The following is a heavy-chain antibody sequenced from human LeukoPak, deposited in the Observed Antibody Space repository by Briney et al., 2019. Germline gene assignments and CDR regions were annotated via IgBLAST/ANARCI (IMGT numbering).Heavy chain of an antibody. CDR2: IYPGDSDT. V-gene: IGHV5-51*01. J-gene: IGHJ4*02. CDR1: GYTFINYW. Sequence: GESLKISCKASGYTFINYWIAWVRQMPEKGLELMGLIYPGDSDTRYSPPFQGHVTISADKSINTAYLQWNSLEASDTATYYCARQANHCSGNSCSALYFDSWGQGTLVTVSS. CDR3: ARQANHCSGNSCSALYFDS. D-gene: IGHD2-15*01.